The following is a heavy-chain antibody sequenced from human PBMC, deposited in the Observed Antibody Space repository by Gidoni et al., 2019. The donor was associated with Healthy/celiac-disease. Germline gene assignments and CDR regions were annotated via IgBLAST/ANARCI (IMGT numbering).Heavy chain of an antibody. CDR2: IYYSGST. Sequence: QLQLQESGPGLVKPSETLSLTCTVSGGSISSSSYYWGWIRQPPGKGLEWIGSIYYSGSTYYNPSLKSRVTISVDTSKNQFSLKLSSVTAADTAVYYCARLPVTLSYYMDVWGKGTTVTVSS. V-gene: IGHV4-39*01. CDR1: GGSISSSSYY. D-gene: IGHD4-17*01. J-gene: IGHJ6*03. CDR3: ARLPVTLSYYMDV.